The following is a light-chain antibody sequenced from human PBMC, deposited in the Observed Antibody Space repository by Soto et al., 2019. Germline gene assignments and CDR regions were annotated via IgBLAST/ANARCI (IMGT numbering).Light chain of an antibody. CDR2: GAS. Sequence: IVMTQSPVTLSVSPGARATLSCRASQDIVSNVAWYQQRPGQAPRLLIYGASTRATGIPARFSASGSGTDFTLTISDVQPEDFLVYYCQQRSNWPPLTFGGGTKVDIK. V-gene: IGKV3-15*01. CDR3: QQRSNWPPLT. J-gene: IGKJ4*01. CDR1: QDIVSN.